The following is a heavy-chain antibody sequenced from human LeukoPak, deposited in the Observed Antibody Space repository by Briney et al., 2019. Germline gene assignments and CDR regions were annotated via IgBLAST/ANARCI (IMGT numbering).Heavy chain of an antibody. J-gene: IGHJ4*02. D-gene: IGHD3-22*01. V-gene: IGHV3-53*01. CDR2: IHSDGST. CDR3: AGDLDYFDSSGSHRRRNYFDY. Sequence: GGSLRLSCAASGLTVSTNYMTWVRQAPGKGLEWVSIIHSDGSTYYADSVKGRFTIFRDNYKNTLYFQMNSLRGEDTAMYYCAGDLDYFDSSGSHRRRNYFDYWGQGTLVTVSS. CDR1: GLTVSTNY.